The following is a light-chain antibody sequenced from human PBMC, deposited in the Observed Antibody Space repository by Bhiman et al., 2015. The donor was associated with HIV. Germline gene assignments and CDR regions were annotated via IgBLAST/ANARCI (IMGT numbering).Light chain of an antibody. V-gene: IGLV2-14*03. CDR2: DVS. CDR3: SSYTSSSTYV. CDR1: SSDVGGYNY. Sequence: QSALTQPASVSGSPGQSITISCTGTSSDVGGYNYVSWFQQXPGKAPKLMIYDVSNRPSGVSNRFSGSKSGNTASLTISGLQAEDEADYYCSSYTSSSTYVFGTGTKVTV. J-gene: IGLJ1*01.